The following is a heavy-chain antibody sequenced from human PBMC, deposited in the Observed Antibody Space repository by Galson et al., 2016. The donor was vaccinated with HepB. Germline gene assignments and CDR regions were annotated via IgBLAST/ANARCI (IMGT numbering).Heavy chain of an antibody. V-gene: IGHV4-34*12. CDR1: GGPITGYY. D-gene: IGHD3-16*01. CDR3: ASAPSWGAQDQYYYGMDV. J-gene: IGHJ6*02. CDR2: IVHTGST. Sequence: TLSLTCVVSGGPITGYYWTWVRQPPGKGLEWIGEIVHTGSTKLNASLKSRLTISVDKSTNQFSLKMTSVTVADTAVYYCASAPSWGAQDQYYYGMDVWGQGTTVTVSS.